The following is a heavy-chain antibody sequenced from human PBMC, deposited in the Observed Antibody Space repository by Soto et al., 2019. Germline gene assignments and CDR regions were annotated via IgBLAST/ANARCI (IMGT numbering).Heavy chain of an antibody. CDR2: INIYSGDA. CDR1: GYTFTSYG. Sequence: QVRLEQSGPEVKKTGASVKVSCKASGYTFTSYGISWVRQAPGQGLEWMGWINIYSGDANYAQRFQDSVTTTRETSTKTVYMEMRTLRSDDTAVYYCARALYYYEYSGLAYWGQGTLVTVSS. CDR3: ARALYYYEYSGLAY. D-gene: IGHD3-22*01. V-gene: IGHV1-18*01. J-gene: IGHJ4*02.